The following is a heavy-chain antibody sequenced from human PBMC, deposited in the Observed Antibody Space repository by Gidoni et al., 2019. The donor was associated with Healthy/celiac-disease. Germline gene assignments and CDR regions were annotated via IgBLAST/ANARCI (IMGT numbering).Heavy chain of an antibody. CDR1: GGSISSYY. J-gene: IGHJ4*02. D-gene: IGHD5-12*01. Sequence: QVQLQESGPGLVKPSETLSLTCTVSGGSISSYYWSWIRQPPGTGLEWIGYIYYSGSTNYNPSLKSRVTISVDTSKNQFSLKLSSVTAADTAVYYCASGGGPNIVATIYSFDYWGQGTLVTVSS. V-gene: IGHV4-59*01. CDR3: ASGGGPNIVATIYSFDY. CDR2: IYYSGST.